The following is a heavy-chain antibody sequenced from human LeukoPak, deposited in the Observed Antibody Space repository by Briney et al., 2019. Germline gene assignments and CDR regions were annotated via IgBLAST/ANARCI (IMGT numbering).Heavy chain of an antibody. J-gene: IGHJ4*02. CDR3: ASATSDYVWGSYSPTYFDY. D-gene: IGHD3-16*01. CDR2: IYHSGST. V-gene: IGHV4-38-2*02. CDR1: GASINTANYY. Sequence: LETLSLTCTVSGASINTANYYWGWIRQPPGKGLEWIGSIYHSGSTYYNPSLKSRVTISVDTSKNQFSLKLSSVTAADTAVYYCASATSDYVWGSYSPTYFDYWGQGTLVTVSS.